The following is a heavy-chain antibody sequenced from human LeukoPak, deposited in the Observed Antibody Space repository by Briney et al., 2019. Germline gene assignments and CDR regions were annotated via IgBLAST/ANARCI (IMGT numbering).Heavy chain of an antibody. CDR2: IYYSGSA. D-gene: IGHD1-26*01. CDR3: ARGSGGNYKSFDY. CDR1: GGSISSYY. V-gene: IGHV4-59*01. Sequence: PSETLSLTCTVSGGSISSYYWSWIRQPPGKGLEWMAYIYYSGSAKYNPSLKSRVTISVDTTKNKSSLKRSSVTGAHTTAYYSARGSGGNYKSFDYWGQGTLVTVSS. J-gene: IGHJ4*02.